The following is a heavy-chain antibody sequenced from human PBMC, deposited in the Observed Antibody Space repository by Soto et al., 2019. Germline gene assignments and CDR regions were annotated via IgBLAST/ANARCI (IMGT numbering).Heavy chain of an antibody. CDR3: ARPKGTYSSGYYYFDF. Sequence: VQLEQSGAEVKQPGSSVRVSCKTSGGTFSTYAINWVRQAPGQGLEWMGAIIPLFGTADYSQKFQGRVTITADESTSTAYMELSSLRSDDTAVYFCARPKGTYSSGYYYFDFWGQGTRVTVSS. J-gene: IGHJ4*02. CDR1: GGTFSTYA. CDR2: IIPLFGTA. D-gene: IGHD6-19*01. V-gene: IGHV1-69*01.